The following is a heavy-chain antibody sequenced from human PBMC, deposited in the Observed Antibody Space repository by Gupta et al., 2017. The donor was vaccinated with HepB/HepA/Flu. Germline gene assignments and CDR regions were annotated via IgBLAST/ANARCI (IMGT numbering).Heavy chain of an antibody. D-gene: IGHD6-13*01. V-gene: IGHV4-39*01. Sequence: QLQLQESGPGLVKPSETLSLTCTVSGGSISSSSYYWAWIRQSPGKGLEWIGSVYYSGSSNYNPSLKSRVTISIDTSKNQFSLKLTSVTAADTAVYYCARPRGQQFYWYFDLWGRGTLVKVSS. J-gene: IGHJ2*01. CDR1: GGSISSSSYY. CDR2: VYYSGSS. CDR3: ARPRGQQFYWYFDL.